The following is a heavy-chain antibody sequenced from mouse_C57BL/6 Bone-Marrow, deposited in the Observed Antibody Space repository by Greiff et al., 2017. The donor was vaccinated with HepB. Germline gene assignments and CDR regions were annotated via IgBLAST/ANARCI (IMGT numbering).Heavy chain of an antibody. J-gene: IGHJ4*01. CDR1: GFTFSSYA. CDR2: ISSGGDYN. V-gene: IGHV5-9-1*02. Sequence: EVQVVESGAGLVKPGGSLKLSCAASGFTFSSYAMSWVRQTPEKWLEWVAYISSGGDYNYYADTVKGRFTLTRDNARNTLYLQLSSLKSEDTAMDCGTRDCDDDDYAMDYWGQGTSVTVSS. D-gene: IGHD2-4*01. CDR3: TRDCDDDDYAMDY.